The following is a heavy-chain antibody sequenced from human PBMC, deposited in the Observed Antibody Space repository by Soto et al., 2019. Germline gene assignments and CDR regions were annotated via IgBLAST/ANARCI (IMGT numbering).Heavy chain of an antibody. CDR3: ARVWGSSGYYLA. Sequence: ASVKVSCKASGGTFSSYAISWVRQAPGQVLEWMGVIIPIFGTANYAQKFQGRVTITADESPSTAYRELSSMRSDDTAVYYCARVWGSSGYYLAGGQGTLVPASS. V-gene: IGHV1-69*13. D-gene: IGHD3-22*01. CDR2: IIPIFGTA. J-gene: IGHJ4*02. CDR1: GGTFSSYA.